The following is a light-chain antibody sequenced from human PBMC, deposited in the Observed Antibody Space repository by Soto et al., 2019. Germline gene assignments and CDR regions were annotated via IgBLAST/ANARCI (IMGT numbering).Light chain of an antibody. CDR1: QSVSSN. CDR3: QQYDNWPQVT. Sequence: EIVMAQSPATLSVSPGERATLSCRASQSVSSNLACYQQKPGQTPRLLIYGVSTRATCIPARFSGGGSGTEFTLTISSLQSEDFAVYYCQQYDNWPQVTFGQGTKVEIK. V-gene: IGKV3-15*01. CDR2: GVS. J-gene: IGKJ1*01.